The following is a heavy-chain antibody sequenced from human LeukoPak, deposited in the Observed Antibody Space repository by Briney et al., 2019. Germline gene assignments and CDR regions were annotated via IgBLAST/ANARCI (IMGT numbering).Heavy chain of an antibody. Sequence: ASVKVSRKASGYTFTSYDINWVRQATGQGLEWMGWMNPNSGNTGYAQKFQGRVTITRNTSISTAYMKLSSLRSEDTAVYYCARGIKWERNGVDYWGQGTLVTVSS. J-gene: IGHJ4*02. CDR2: MNPNSGNT. D-gene: IGHD1-26*01. V-gene: IGHV1-8*03. CDR3: ARGIKWERNGVDY. CDR1: GYTFTSYD.